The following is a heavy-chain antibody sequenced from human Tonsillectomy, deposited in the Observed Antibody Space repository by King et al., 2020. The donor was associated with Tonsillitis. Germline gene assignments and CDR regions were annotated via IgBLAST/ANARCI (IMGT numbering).Heavy chain of an antibody. V-gene: IGHV3-9*01. CDR3: VKALWSRDSSGFLDH. J-gene: IGHJ4*02. CDR1: GFTFDDYS. D-gene: IGHD3-22*01. CDR2: ISSNSGSI. Sequence: VQLVESGGGLVQPGRSLRLSCAASGFTFDDYSMNWVRQAPGKGLQWVSGISSNSGSIGYADSVKGRFTISRDNAKKSLYLQMNSLRAEDTALYYCVKALWSRDSSGFLDHWGQGTLLTVSS.